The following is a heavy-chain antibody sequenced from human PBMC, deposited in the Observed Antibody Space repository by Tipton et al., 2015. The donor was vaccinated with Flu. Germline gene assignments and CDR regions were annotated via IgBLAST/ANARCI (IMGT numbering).Heavy chain of an antibody. CDR1: GGSISSTYY. CDR2: IFYSGSFSGGST. D-gene: IGHD3-22*01. J-gene: IGHJ4*02. V-gene: IGHV4-39*07. CDR3: ARDSPYDSSGYYSDY. Sequence: LRLSCTVSGGSISSTYYWGWIRQPPGKGLEWIGSIFYSGSFSGGSTYYNPSLKSRVTISVDTSKNQFSLKLSSVTAADTTIYYCARDSPYDSSGYYSDYWGQGTQVTVPS.